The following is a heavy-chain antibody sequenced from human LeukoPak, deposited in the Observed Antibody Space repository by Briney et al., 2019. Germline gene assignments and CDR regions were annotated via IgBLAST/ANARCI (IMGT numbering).Heavy chain of an antibody. J-gene: IGHJ3*02. V-gene: IGHV3-20*04. CDR1: GFSFSDYS. D-gene: IGHD3-10*01. CDR3: ARGMGAFDI. CDR2: INWNGGST. Sequence: GGSLSLSCVASGFSFSDYSMNWVRQAPGKGLEWVSGINWNGGSTGYADSVKGRFTISRDNAKNSLYLQMNSLRAEDTALYYCARGMGAFDIWGQGTMVTVSS.